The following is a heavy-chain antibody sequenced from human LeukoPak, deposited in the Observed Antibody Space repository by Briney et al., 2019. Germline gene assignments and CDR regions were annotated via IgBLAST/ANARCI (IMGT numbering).Heavy chain of an antibody. CDR3: ARGLFRKSFDI. CDR2: MNPNSGNT. CDR1: GGTFSRYV. Sequence: ASVKVSCKASGGTFSRYVISWVRQAPGQGLEWMGWMNPNSGNTGYAQKFQGRVTMTRNTSISTAYMELSSLRSEDMAVYYCARGLFRKSFDIWGQGTMVTVSS. D-gene: IGHD3-10*02. J-gene: IGHJ3*02. V-gene: IGHV1-8*01.